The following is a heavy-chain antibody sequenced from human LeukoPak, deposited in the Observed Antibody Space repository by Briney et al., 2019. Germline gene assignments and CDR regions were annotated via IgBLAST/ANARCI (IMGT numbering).Heavy chain of an antibody. D-gene: IGHD3-22*01. CDR1: GITLSNYG. Sequence: GGSLRLSCAVSGITLSNYGMTWVRQAPGKGLEWVAGISDTGGRTNYADSVKGRFTISRDNPKNTLYLQMNSLRAEDTAVYYCAKRGVVIRVILVGFHKEAYYFDSWGQGALVTVSS. J-gene: IGHJ4*02. V-gene: IGHV3-23*01. CDR3: AKRGVVIRVILVGFHKEAYYFDS. CDR2: ISDTGGRT.